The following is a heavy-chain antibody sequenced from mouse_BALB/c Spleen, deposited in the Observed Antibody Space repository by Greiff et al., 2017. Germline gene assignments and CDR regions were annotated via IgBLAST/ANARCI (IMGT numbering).Heavy chain of an antibody. CDR3: ARDIPGNYEGFAY. D-gene: IGHD2-1*01. Sequence: EVKVVESGGGLVKPGGSLKLSCAASGFTFSDYYMYWVRQTPEKRLEWVATISDGGSYTYYPDSVKGRFTISRDNAKNNLYLQMSSLKSEDTAMYYCARDIPGNYEGFAYWGQGTLVTVSA. V-gene: IGHV5-4*02. CDR2: ISDGGSYT. J-gene: IGHJ3*01. CDR1: GFTFSDYY.